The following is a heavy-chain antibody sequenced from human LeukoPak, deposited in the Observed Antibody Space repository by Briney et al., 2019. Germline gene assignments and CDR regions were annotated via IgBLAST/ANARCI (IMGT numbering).Heavy chain of an antibody. Sequence: SETLSLTCTVSGDSISSSGYYWGWIRQPPGKGLEWIGSIYYSGSTYYNPSLKSRVTISVDTSKNQFSLKLNSVTAADTAVYYCAGGIAAADAHSRDWFFDYWGQGTLVTVSS. D-gene: IGHD6-13*01. CDR3: AGGIAAADAHSRDWFFDY. CDR1: GDSISSSGYY. J-gene: IGHJ4*02. CDR2: IYYSGST. V-gene: IGHV4-39*01.